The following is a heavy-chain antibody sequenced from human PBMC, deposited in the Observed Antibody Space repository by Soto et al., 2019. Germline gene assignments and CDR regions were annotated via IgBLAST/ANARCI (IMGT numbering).Heavy chain of an antibody. V-gene: IGHV1-8*01. D-gene: IGHD2-21*01. CDR3: ARSDGHTFNWLDA. CDR1: GYTFSKYD. Sequence: QVQLVQSGAEVKTPGASVKVSCKASGYTFSKYDMNWVRQAPGQGLEWMGWMNPSSGSRGNAQKFXXRXXMTWDTAIGIAHMELSSLRNEDTAVYYCARSDGHTFNWLDAWGQGTLVTVSA. CDR2: MNPSSGSR. J-gene: IGHJ5*02.